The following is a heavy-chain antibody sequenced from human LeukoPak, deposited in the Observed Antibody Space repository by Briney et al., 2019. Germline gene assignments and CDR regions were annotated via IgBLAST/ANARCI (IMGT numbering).Heavy chain of an antibody. Sequence: SVKVSCKASGDTFSSYAISWVRQAPGQGLEWMGGIIPIIGTANYAQKFQGRVTITADESTSTAYMELSTLRSEDTAVYYCQQLVSGVAFDMWGQGTMVSVSS. CDR3: QQLVSGVAFDM. CDR1: GDTFSSYA. J-gene: IGHJ3*02. D-gene: IGHD6-13*01. V-gene: IGHV1-69*13. CDR2: IIPIIGTA.